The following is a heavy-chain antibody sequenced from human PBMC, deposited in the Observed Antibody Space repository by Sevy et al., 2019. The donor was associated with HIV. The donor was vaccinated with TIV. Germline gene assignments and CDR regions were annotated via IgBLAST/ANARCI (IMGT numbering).Heavy chain of an antibody. CDR2: TSWNSGSI. V-gene: IGHV3-9*01. J-gene: IGHJ6*02. CDR1: GFTFDDYA. Sequence: QLGGSLRLSCAASGFTFDDYAMHWVRQAPGKGLEWVSGTSWNSGSIGYADSVKGRFTISRDNAKNSLYLQMNSLRAEDTALYYCAKDIGGRWLRRSSAINYYYYGMDVWGQGTTVTVSS. CDR3: AKDIGGRWLRRSSAINYYYYGMDV. D-gene: IGHD2-15*01.